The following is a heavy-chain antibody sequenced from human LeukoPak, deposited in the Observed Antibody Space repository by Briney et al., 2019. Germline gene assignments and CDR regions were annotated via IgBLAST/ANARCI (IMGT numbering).Heavy chain of an antibody. CDR1: GYTFTSYY. D-gene: IGHD5-12*01. Sequence: GASVTVSCKASGYTFTSYYMHWARQAPGQGLEWMGIINPSGGTTRHAQRFQGRVTMTRDTSTSTVYMELSSLRSEDTAVYYCARTRGYSDYELDYWGQGTLVTVSS. J-gene: IGHJ4*02. V-gene: IGHV1-46*01. CDR3: ARTRGYSDYELDY. CDR2: INPSGGTT.